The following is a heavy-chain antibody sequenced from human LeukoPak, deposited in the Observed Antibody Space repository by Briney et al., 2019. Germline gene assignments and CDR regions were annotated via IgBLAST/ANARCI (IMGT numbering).Heavy chain of an antibody. CDR1: GGSISSGDYY. J-gene: IGHJ3*02. V-gene: IGHV4-30-4*01. CDR2: IYYSGST. Sequence: SQTLSLTCTVSGGSISSGDYYWSWIRQPPGKGLEWIGYIYYSGSTYYNPSLKSRVTISVDTSKNQFSLKLSSVTAADTAVYYCARVEVVAASDDAFDIWGQGTMVTVSS. CDR3: ARVEVVAASDDAFDI. D-gene: IGHD2-15*01.